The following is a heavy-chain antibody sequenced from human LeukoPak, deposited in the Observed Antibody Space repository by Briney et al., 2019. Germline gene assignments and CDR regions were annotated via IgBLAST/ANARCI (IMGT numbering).Heavy chain of an antibody. V-gene: IGHV1-69*05. CDR2: IIPIFGTA. Sequence: SVKVSCKASGGTFSSYTINWVRQAPGQGLEWMGGIIPIFGTANYAQKFQGRVTITTDESTSTAYMELSSLRSEDTAVYYCARGWHSSWYFDLWGRGTLVTVSS. CDR1: GGTFSSYT. D-gene: IGHD3-3*02. CDR3: ARGWHSSWYFDL. J-gene: IGHJ2*01.